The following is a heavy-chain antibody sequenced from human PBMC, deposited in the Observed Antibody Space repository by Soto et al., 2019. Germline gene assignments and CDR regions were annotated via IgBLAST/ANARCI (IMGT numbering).Heavy chain of an antibody. CDR2: IFSNDEK. Sequence: SGPTLVNPTETLTLTCTVSGFSLSNARMGVSWIRQPPGKALEWLAQIFSNDEKSYSTSLKSRLTISKDTSKSQVVLTMTNVDPVDTATYYCARGQRGGYRQYCFDYWGQGTLVTVS. V-gene: IGHV2-26*01. D-gene: IGHD3-22*01. CDR1: GFSLSNARMG. J-gene: IGHJ4*02. CDR3: ARGQRGGYRQYCFDY.